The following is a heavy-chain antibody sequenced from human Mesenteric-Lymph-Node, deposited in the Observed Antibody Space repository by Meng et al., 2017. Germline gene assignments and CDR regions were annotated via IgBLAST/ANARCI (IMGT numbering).Heavy chain of an antibody. V-gene: IGHV1-69*13. CDR2: IIPIFGTA. Sequence: SVKVSCKASGGTFSSYAISWVRQAPVQGLEWMGWIIPIFGTANYAQKFQGRVTITADESTSTAYMELCSLRSEDTAVYYCARVRVPAAMRAYYYYGMDVWGQGPTVTVSS. CDR3: ARVRVPAAMRAYYYYGMDV. CDR1: GGTFSSYA. D-gene: IGHD2-2*01. J-gene: IGHJ6*02.